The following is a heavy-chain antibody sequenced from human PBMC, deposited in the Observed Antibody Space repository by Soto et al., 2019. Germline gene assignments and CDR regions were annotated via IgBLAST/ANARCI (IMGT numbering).Heavy chain of an antibody. J-gene: IGHJ4*02. CDR2: INAGNGNT. Sequence: ASVKVSCKASGYTFTSYAMHWVRQAPGQRLEWMGWINAGNGNTKYSQKFQGRVTITRGTSAGAAYMELSSLSSEDTAVYYCARAVAVPADFDYWGQGTLVTVSS. V-gene: IGHV1-3*01. CDR1: GYTFTSYA. D-gene: IGHD6-19*01. CDR3: ARAVAVPADFDY.